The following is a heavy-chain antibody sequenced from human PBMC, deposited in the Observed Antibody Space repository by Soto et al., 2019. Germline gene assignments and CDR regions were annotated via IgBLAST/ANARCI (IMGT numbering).Heavy chain of an antibody. CDR3: ARHNDIVVVPAAPGYGMDV. CDR2: IDPSDSYT. V-gene: IGHV5-10-1*01. D-gene: IGHD2-2*01. CDR1: RYSFTSYW. Sequence: PGESLKISCEASRYSFTSYWISWVRQMPGKGLEWMGRIDPSDSYTNYSPSFQGHVTISADKSISTAYLQWSSLKASDTAMYYCARHNDIVVVPAAPGYGMDVWGQGTTVTVSS. J-gene: IGHJ6*02.